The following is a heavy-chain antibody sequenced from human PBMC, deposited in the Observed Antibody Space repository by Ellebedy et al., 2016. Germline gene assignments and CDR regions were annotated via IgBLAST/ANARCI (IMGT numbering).Heavy chain of an antibody. J-gene: IGHJ4*02. CDR1: GFTFSSYA. Sequence: GGSLRLXXAASGFTFSSYAMHWVRQAPGKGLEWVAVISYDGSNKYYADSVKGRFTISRDNSKNTLYLQMNSLRAEDTAVYYCARDKQWPYYFDYWGQGTLVTVSS. CDR3: ARDKQWPYYFDY. D-gene: IGHD6-19*01. V-gene: IGHV3-30-3*01. CDR2: ISYDGSNK.